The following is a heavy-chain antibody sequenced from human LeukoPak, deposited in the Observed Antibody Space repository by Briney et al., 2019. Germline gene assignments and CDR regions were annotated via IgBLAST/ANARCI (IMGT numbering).Heavy chain of an antibody. CDR1: GYSFTGHW. Sequence: GESLKISCKGSGYSFTGHWIGWVRQMPGKGLEWMGRMDPSDSYTNYSPSFQGHVTISADKSINTAYLQWSSLKASDTAMYYCARDGSGILSFFDYWGQGIMVTVSS. CDR3: ARDGSGILSFFDY. J-gene: IGHJ4*02. D-gene: IGHD3-9*01. CDR2: MDPSDSYT. V-gene: IGHV5-10-1*01.